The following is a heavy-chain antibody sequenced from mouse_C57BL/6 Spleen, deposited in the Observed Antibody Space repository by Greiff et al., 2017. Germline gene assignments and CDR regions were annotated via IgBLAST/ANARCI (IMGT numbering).Heavy chain of an antibody. CDR3: ASHWDYAMDY. CDR1: GYAFSSYW. CDR2: IYPGDGDT. Sequence: QVQLKESGAELVKTGASVKISCKASGYAFSSYWMNWVKQRPGKGLEWIGQIYPGDGDTNYNGKFKGKATLTADKSSSTAYMQLSSLTSEDSAVYFCASHWDYAMDYWGQGTSVTVSS. V-gene: IGHV1-80*01. D-gene: IGHD4-1*01. J-gene: IGHJ4*01.